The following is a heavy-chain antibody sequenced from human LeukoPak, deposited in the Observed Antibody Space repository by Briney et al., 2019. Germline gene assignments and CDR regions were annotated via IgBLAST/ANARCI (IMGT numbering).Heavy chain of an antibody. V-gene: IGHV1-2*02. CDR1: GYTFTGYY. J-gene: IGHJ3*02. Sequence: GASVKVSCKASGYTFTGYYMHWVRQAPGQGLEWMGWINPNSGGTNYAQKFQGRVTMTRDTSISTAYMELSRLRSDDTAVYYCATAKAKAGLHAFDIWGQGTMVTVSS. CDR2: INPNSGGT. CDR3: ATAKAKAGLHAFDI.